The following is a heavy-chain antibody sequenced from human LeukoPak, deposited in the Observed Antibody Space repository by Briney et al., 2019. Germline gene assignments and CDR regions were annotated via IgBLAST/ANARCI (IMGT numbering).Heavy chain of an antibody. CDR3: AKDGKRRTIFGVILRETYFDY. J-gene: IGHJ4*02. CDR1: GFTFSSYG. V-gene: IGHV3-30*18. Sequence: GGSLRLSCAAYGFTFSSYGMHWVRQAPGKGLEWVAVVSYDGSSKYYADSVKGRCTLSRDNSKNTLYLQMNSLKAEDTAVYYCAKDGKRRTIFGVILRETYFDYWGQGTLVTVSS. D-gene: IGHD3-3*01. CDR2: VSYDGSSK.